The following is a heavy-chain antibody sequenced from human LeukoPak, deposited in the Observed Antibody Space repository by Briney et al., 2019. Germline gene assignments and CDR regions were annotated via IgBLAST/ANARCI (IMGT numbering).Heavy chain of an antibody. CDR2: INGGNGNT. J-gene: IGHJ5*02. D-gene: IGHD1-26*01. Sequence: ASVKVSCKASGYTFSTYAMHWVRQAPGQRLEWMGWINGGNGNTKNSQKFQGRVTITRDRSASTAYMELSSLRSEVTAVYYCAKDSGSPSGYNWFDPWGQGTLVTVSS. CDR3: AKDSGSPSGYNWFDP. CDR1: GYTFSTYA. V-gene: IGHV1-3*01.